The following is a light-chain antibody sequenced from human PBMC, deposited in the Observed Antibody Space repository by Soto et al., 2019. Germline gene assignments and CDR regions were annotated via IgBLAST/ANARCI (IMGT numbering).Light chain of an antibody. Sequence: LTQSPDTLSLPPWARSTLSCRSSQSISSYLAWYQQKPGNPPRLLIYEESTLHSGVPSRFSGRKVGTQFILTIDSLQPEDFATYYCQQVKSYPRTFGGGTKVDIK. CDR2: EES. J-gene: IGKJ4*01. CDR1: QSISSY. CDR3: QQVKSYPRT. V-gene: IGKV1-9*01.